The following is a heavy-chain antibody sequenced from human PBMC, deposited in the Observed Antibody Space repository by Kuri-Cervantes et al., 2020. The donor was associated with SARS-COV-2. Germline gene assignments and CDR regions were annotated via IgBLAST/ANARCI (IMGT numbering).Heavy chain of an antibody. CDR1: GFASSNSA. CDR3: AKVHSGDNAYFDY. D-gene: IGHD4/OR15-4a*01. CDR2: ISLNGGSQ. J-gene: IGHJ4*02. Sequence: GEPLKISCAVSGFASSNSAMSWVRQAPGKGLEWVSSISLNGGSQYYADSVKGRFTISRDNSKNTLYLQMSSLRAEDTAVYSCAKVHSGDNAYFDYWGQGTLVTVSS. V-gene: IGHV3-23*01.